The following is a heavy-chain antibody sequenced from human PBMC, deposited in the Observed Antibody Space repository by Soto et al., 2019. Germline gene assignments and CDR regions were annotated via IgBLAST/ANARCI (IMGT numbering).Heavy chain of an antibody. J-gene: IGHJ6*03. CDR3: ARVGVDVPGYYYYMDV. D-gene: IGHD2-21*01. CDR2: FDPEDGET. Sequence: GASVKVSCKVSGYTLTELSMHWVRQAPGKGLEWMGGFDPEDGETIYAQKFQGRVTMTEDTSTDTAYMELSSLRSEDTAVYYCARVGVDVPGYYYYMDVWGKGTTVTVSS. CDR1: GYTLTELS. V-gene: IGHV1-24*01.